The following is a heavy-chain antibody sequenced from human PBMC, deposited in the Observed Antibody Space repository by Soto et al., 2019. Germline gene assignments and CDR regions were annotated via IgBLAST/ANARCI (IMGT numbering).Heavy chain of an antibody. V-gene: IGHV4-31*03. CDR3: ARVNFREFXFDY. J-gene: IGHJ4*02. CDR2: IFYSGTT. CDR1: GDSISSGSN. Sequence: PSETLSLTCTVSGDSISSGSNWSWIRQHPGKGLEWIGNIFYSGTTYYNPSLRSRVTISVDTSKNQFSLNLSSVTAADTAVYYCARVNFREFXFDYWAQRTVVTVSS. D-gene: IGHD3-10*01.